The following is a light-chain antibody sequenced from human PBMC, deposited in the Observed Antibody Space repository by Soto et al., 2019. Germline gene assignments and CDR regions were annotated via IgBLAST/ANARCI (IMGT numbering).Light chain of an antibody. J-gene: IGLJ1*01. CDR2: EVS. Sequence: LKKPAYVNRAHRQAISITCKGTSSDVGGYNYVSWDQQHPCKAPKLMIFEVSNRPSGVSNRFSGSKSGNTASLTISGLQTEDEADYCCTSYTSTFTHLFGTGTKVTVL. CDR1: SSDVGGYNY. CDR3: TSYTSTFTHL. V-gene: IGLV2-14*01.